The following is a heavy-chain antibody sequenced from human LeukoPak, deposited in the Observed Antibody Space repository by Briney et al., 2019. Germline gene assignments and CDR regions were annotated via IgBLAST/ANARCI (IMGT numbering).Heavy chain of an antibody. J-gene: IGHJ4*02. CDR3: ARKYYYDSSGYYDGDYFDY. V-gene: IGHV4-39*07. D-gene: IGHD3-22*01. CDR1: GGSISSSSYY. Sequence: SETLSLTCTVSGGSISSSSYYWGWIRQPPGKGLEWIGSIYYSGSTYYNPSLKSRVTISVDTSKNQFSLKLSSVTAADTAVYYCARKYYYDSSGYYDGDYFDYWGQGTLVTVSS. CDR2: IYYSGST.